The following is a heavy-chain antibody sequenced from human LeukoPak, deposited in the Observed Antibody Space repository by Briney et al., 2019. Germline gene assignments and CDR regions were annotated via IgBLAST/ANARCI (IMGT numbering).Heavy chain of an antibody. CDR1: GFTFSNSA. D-gene: IGHD3-10*01. CDR2: ISANGGAT. CDR3: AKASGSPYYYYY. V-gene: IGHV3-23*01. Sequence: GGSLRLSCAASGFTFSNSAMSWVRQAPGKGLECVSLISANGGATYYADSVKGRFTISRDNSKSTLYLQMNSLRAEDTAVYYCAKASGSPYYYYYWGQGTLVTVSS. J-gene: IGHJ4*02.